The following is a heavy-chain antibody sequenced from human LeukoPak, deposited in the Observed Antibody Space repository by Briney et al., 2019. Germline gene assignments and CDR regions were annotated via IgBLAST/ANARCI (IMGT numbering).Heavy chain of an antibody. CDR3: ARDRGSLQYSSSWYYYYYYMDV. CDR1: GGTFSSYT. CDR2: IIPIFGTA. J-gene: IGHJ6*03. Sequence: SVKVSCKASGGTFSSYTISWVRQAPGQGLEWMGGIIPIFGTANYAQKFQGRVTITTDESTSTAYMELSSLRSEDTAVYYCARDRGSLQYSSSWYYYYYYMDVWGKGTTVTVSS. V-gene: IGHV1-69*05. D-gene: IGHD6-13*01.